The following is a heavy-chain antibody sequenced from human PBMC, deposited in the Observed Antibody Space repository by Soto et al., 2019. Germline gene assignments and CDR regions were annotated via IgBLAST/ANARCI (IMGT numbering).Heavy chain of an antibody. V-gene: IGHV1-2*04. CDR3: ARDARGDEAPMDY. J-gene: IGHJ4*02. CDR1: GYTFTRHA. Sequence: ASVKVSCKASGYTFTRHAMHWVRQAPGQGLEWMGWINPNSGGTNYAQKFQGWVTMTRDTSISTAYMELSRLRSDDTAVYYCARDARGDEAPMDYWGQGTLVTVSS. CDR2: INPNSGGT. D-gene: IGHD3-10*01.